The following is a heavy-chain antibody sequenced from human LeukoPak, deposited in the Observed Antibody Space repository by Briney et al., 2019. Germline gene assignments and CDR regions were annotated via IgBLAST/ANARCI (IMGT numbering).Heavy chain of an antibody. Sequence: SQTLSLTCTVSGGSISSGGYYWSWIRQHPGKGLEWIGHIYYSGSTYYNPSLKSRVTISVDTSKNQFSLKLSSVTAADTAVYYCARVWRYAFDIWGQGTMVTVSS. D-gene: IGHD3-3*01. CDR2: IYYSGST. J-gene: IGHJ3*02. CDR3: ARVWRYAFDI. V-gene: IGHV4-31*03. CDR1: GGSISSGGYY.